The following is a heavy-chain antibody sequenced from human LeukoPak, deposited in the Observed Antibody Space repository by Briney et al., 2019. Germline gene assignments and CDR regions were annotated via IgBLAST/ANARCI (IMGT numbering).Heavy chain of an antibody. J-gene: IGHJ6*03. V-gene: IGHV4-59*01. CDR1: GGSISSYY. D-gene: IGHD3-22*01. CDR2: IYYSGST. CDR3: ARSVVNYYYMDF. Sequence: SETLSLTCTVSGGSISSYYWSWIRQPPGKGLEWIGYIYYSGSTNYNPSLKSRVTISVDTSKNQFSLKLSSVTAADTAVYYCARSVVNYYYMDFWGKGTTVTISS.